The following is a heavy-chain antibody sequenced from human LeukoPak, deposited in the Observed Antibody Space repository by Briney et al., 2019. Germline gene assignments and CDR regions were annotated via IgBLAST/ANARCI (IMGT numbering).Heavy chain of an antibody. CDR1: GYTFTGYY. CDR2: INPNSGGT. Sequence: GASVKVSCKASGYTFTGYYMHWVRQAPGQGLEWMGWINPNSGGTNYAQKFQGRVTMTRDTSISTAYMELSRLRSDDTAVYYCARWAFGGVIVGKSNDYWGQGTLVTVSS. CDR3: ARWAFGGVIVGKSNDY. V-gene: IGHV1-2*02. J-gene: IGHJ4*02. D-gene: IGHD3-16*02.